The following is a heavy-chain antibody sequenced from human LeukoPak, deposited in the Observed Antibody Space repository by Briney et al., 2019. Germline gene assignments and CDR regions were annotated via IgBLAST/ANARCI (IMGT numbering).Heavy chain of an antibody. Sequence: ASVKVSCKASGDIFSNYPITWVRQAPGQGLEWMGRIIPIFGTVNYAQKFQGRVTIIADKSTSTAYMELSSLRSEDTAVYYCARGRWELRGGYFDYWGQGTLVTVS. D-gene: IGHD1-26*01. CDR3: ARGRWELRGGYFDY. CDR2: IIPIFGTV. J-gene: IGHJ4*02. V-gene: IGHV1-69*06. CDR1: GDIFSNYP.